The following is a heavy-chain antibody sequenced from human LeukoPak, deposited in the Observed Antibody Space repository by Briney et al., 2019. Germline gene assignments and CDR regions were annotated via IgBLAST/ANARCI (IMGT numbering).Heavy chain of an antibody. CDR1: GYSENFYG. Sequence: ASVTVSCKTSGYSENFYGITWVRQVAGQGLEWMGWISAQHGQTEYAPNSQDRVTMTTDTYTNTAYMELRSLRSDDTAVYYCAGSLGYCTSNVCYLKYWGQGTLVTVSS. J-gene: IGHJ4*02. CDR2: ISAQHGQT. CDR3: AGSLGYCTSNVCYLKY. D-gene: IGHD2-8*01. V-gene: IGHV1-18*01.